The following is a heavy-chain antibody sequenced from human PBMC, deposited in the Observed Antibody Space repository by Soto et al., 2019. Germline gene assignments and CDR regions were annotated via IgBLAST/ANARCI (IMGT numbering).Heavy chain of an antibody. CDR3: AKEVVGNRGSFDF. Sequence: GSSLRLSCAASVFTVSSFGMHWVRQAPGKGLEWVASIGYDGSVIYYADSVRGRFTISRENSQKTLHLQMKGLKTEDTATYFCAKEVVGNRGSFDFWGQGTLVTASS. CDR2: IGYDGSVI. CDR1: VFTVSSFG. D-gene: IGHD7-27*01. J-gene: IGHJ5*01. V-gene: IGHV3-30*18.